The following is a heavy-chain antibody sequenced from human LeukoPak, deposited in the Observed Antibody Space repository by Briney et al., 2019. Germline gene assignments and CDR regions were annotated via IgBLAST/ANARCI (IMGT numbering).Heavy chain of an antibody. J-gene: IGHJ4*02. Sequence: SETLSLTCAVYGGSFSGYYWSWIRQPPGKGLEWIGEINHSGSTNYNPSLKSRVTISVDTSKNQFSLKLSSVTAADTAVYYCARGLRGYSSSSERDYWGQGTLVTVSS. V-gene: IGHV4-34*01. CDR2: INHSGST. D-gene: IGHD6-6*01. CDR3: ARGLRGYSSSSERDY. CDR1: GGSFSGYY.